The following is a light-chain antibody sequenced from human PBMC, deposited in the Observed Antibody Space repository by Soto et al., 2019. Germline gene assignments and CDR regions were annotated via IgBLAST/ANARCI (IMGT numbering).Light chain of an antibody. Sequence: DIVMTQSPDSMAVSLGERATINCKSSQSILYSSNNKNYLVWYPQTQGQPPKXXIYWASTRESGVPERFSGSGAGTDCTRTISSLQAEDVAVDYCQQYYSATLTFGGGTKVDIK. CDR3: QQYYSATLT. CDR1: QSILYSSNNKNY. J-gene: IGKJ4*01. CDR2: WAS. V-gene: IGKV4-1*01.